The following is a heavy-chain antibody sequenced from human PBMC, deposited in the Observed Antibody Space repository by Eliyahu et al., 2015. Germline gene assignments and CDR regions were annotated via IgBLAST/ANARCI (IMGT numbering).Heavy chain of an antibody. D-gene: IGHD3-22*01. CDR3: ARDLTYYYDSSGYSKNDY. V-gene: IGHV3-48*01. J-gene: IGHJ4*02. CDR1: GFTFSSYS. CDR2: ISSSSSTI. Sequence: EVQLVESGGGLVQPGGSLRLSCAASGFTFSSYSXNWVRQAPGKGLEWVSYISSSSSTIYYADSVKGRFTISRDNAKNSLYLQMNSLRAEDTAVYYCARDLTYYYDSSGYSKNDYWGQGTLVTVSS.